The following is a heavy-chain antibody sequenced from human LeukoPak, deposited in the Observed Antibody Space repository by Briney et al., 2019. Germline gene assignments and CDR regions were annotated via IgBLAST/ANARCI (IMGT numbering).Heavy chain of an antibody. CDR3: ASDLWFGEL. CDR2: IHKSAIT. CDR1: GFTFSSCA. V-gene: IGHV3-53*01. Sequence: PGGSLRLSCAASGFTFSSCAMYWVRQAPGKGLEWVSVIHKSAITYYADTVKGRFTISRDNSKNTLYLQMNSLRAEDTAVYYCASDLWFGELWGQGTLVTVSS. D-gene: IGHD3-10*01. J-gene: IGHJ4*02.